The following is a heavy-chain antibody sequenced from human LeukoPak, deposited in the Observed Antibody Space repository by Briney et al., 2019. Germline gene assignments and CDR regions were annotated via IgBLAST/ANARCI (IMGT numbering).Heavy chain of an antibody. Sequence: GASVKVSCKVSGYTLTELSMHWVRHAPGKGLEWMGGFDPEDGETIYAQKFQGRVTMTEDTSTDTAYMELSSLRSEDTAVYYCATIGSGSYYDSSGPEYYFDYWGQGTLVTVSS. D-gene: IGHD3-22*01. CDR2: FDPEDGET. V-gene: IGHV1-24*01. CDR1: GYTLTELS. J-gene: IGHJ4*02. CDR3: ATIGSGSYYDSSGPEYYFDY.